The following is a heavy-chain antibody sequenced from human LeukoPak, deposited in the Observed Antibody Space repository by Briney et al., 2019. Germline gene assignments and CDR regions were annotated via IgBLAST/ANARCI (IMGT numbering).Heavy chain of an antibody. CDR1: GFTFSSYW. Sequence: GGSLRLSCAASGFTFSSYWMHWVRQAPGKGLVWVSRINGDGSSTSYADSVEGRFTISRDNAKNTLYLQLNSLRAENTAVYYCARDRSPGWFDPWGQGTLVTVSS. V-gene: IGHV3-74*01. CDR2: INGDGSST. J-gene: IGHJ5*02. CDR3: ARDRSPGWFDP.